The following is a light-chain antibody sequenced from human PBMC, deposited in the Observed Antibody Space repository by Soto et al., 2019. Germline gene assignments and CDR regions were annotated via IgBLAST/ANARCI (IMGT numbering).Light chain of an antibody. J-gene: IGKJ1*01. Sequence: TVMTQSPGTLSVSPGERATLSCRASQSVDNNLAWYYQEPGRAPKLLIYGVSTRAIGVPDRFSGSGSGTEFTLTISSLESEDFAVYYCMQYDHWPRTFGQGTKV. V-gene: IGKV3-15*01. CDR1: QSVDNN. CDR3: MQYDHWPRT. CDR2: GVS.